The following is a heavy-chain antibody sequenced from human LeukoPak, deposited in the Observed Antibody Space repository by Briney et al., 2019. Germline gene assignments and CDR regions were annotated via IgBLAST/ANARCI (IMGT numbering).Heavy chain of an antibody. CDR3: ARVVRTMVRGVLYYFDY. D-gene: IGHD3-10*01. CDR1: GFTFSSYW. CDR2: IKQDGSEK. Sequence: GGSLRLSCAASGFTFSSYWMSWVRQAPGKGLEWVANIKQDGSEKYYVDSVKGRFTISRDNAKNSLYLQMNSLRAEDTAVYYCARVVRTMVRGVLYYFDYRGQGTLVTVSS. J-gene: IGHJ4*02. V-gene: IGHV3-7*01.